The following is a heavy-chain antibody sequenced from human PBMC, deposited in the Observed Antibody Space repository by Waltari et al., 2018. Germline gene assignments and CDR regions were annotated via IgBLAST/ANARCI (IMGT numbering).Heavy chain of an antibody. V-gene: IGHV4-59*01. Sequence: QVQLQESGPGLVKPSETLSLTCTVSGGSISRYYGSWIRQPPGKGLEWIGYIYYSGSTNYIPSLKSRVTISVDTSKNQFSLKLISVTAADTAVYYCASAGIEYSSSWFDYWGQGTLVTVSS. CDR3: ASAGIEYSSSWFDY. CDR1: GGSISRYY. D-gene: IGHD6-6*01. CDR2: IYYSGST. J-gene: IGHJ4*02.